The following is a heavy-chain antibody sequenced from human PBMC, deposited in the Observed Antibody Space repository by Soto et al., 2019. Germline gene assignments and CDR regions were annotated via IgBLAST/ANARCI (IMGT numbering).Heavy chain of an antibody. Sequence: QVQLVQSGAEVKKPGASVKVSCKASGYTFTNYAMHWVRQAPGQRLEWMGWINGGDGNTKYSEDFQGRVTITRDRSARTAYMDLSSLRSEDTAVYYCASGYSSGWYGPLDPWGQGTLVTVSS. CDR2: INGGDGNT. CDR3: ASGYSSGWYGPLDP. D-gene: IGHD6-19*01. J-gene: IGHJ5*02. CDR1: GYTFTNYA. V-gene: IGHV1-3*01.